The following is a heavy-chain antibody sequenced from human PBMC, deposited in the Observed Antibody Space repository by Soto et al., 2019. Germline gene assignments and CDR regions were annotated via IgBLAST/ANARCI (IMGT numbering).Heavy chain of an antibody. V-gene: IGHV1-69*01. J-gene: IGHJ6*02. D-gene: IGHD5-12*01. CDR3: ARGTAYSGSALHYKYYYGMDV. CDR2: IIPIFGTT. CDR1: GGTFGSNG. Sequence: QVQLVQSGAEVKKPGSSVKVSCKASGGTFGSNGITWARQAPGQGLEWMGGIIPIFGTTNYAQKFQGRVTITADESTSTAYMELSSLSSEDTAVYYCARGTAYSGSALHYKYYYGMDVWGQGTTVTVSS.